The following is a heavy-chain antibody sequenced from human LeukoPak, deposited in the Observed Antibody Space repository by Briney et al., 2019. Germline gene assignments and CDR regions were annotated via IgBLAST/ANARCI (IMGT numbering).Heavy chain of an antibody. J-gene: IGHJ4*02. V-gene: IGHV3-11*06. Sequence: GGSLRLSCAASGFTFSDYYMSWIRLAPGKGLEWISYISSSGSYTIYADSVKGRFTISRDNSKNTLYLQMNSLRAEDTAVYYCARDIENSFDYWGQGTLVTVSS. CDR3: ARDIENSFDY. D-gene: IGHD5-24*01. CDR2: ISSSGSYT. CDR1: GFTFSDYY.